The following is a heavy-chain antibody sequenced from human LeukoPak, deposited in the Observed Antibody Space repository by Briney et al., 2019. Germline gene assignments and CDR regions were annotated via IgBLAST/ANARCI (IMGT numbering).Heavy chain of an antibody. V-gene: IGHV3-30*04. CDR1: GFIFSTYA. Sequence: GRSLRLSCAASGFIFSTYAMHWVRQAPGKGLEWVAVISSDGSNKYYADFVKGRFTLSRDNSEKTLYLHMNSLRAEDTAVYYCAKGQRGYDSSGYYYGYWGQGTLVTVSS. CDR3: AKGQRGYDSSGYYYGY. J-gene: IGHJ4*02. D-gene: IGHD3-22*01. CDR2: ISSDGSNK.